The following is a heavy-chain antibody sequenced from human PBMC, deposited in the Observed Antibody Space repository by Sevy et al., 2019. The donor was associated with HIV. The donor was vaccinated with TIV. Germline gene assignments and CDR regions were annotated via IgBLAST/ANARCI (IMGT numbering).Heavy chain of an antibody. J-gene: IGHJ6*03. CDR3: AREGFPTPADTYHFYFYYMDV. CDR1: GYTFSGYY. CDR2: INPNSGGT. Sequence: ASVKVSCKASGYTFSGYYLHWVRQAPGQGLEWMGWINPNSGGTSSAQKFQGRVTMTRDTSIGTAYMELTRLRSDDTAVYYCAREGFPTPADTYHFYFYYMDVWGTGTTVTVSS. V-gene: IGHV1-2*02. D-gene: IGHD2-15*01.